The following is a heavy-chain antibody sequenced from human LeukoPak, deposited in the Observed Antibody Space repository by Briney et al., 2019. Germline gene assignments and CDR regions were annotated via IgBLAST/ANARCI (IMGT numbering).Heavy chain of an antibody. J-gene: IGHJ5*02. CDR1: GGTFSSYA. CDR3: ARNVGGHSSSGGWFDP. CDR2: IIPIFGTA. D-gene: IGHD6-13*01. Sequence: SVKVSCKASGGTFSSYAISWVRQAPGQGLEWMGGIIPIFGTANYAQKFQGRVTITTDESTSTAYMELSSLRSEDTAVYYCARNVGGHSSSGGWFDPWGQGTLVTVSS. V-gene: IGHV1-69*05.